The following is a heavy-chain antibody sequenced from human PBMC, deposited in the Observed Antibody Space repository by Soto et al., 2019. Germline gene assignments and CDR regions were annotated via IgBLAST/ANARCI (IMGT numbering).Heavy chain of an antibody. CDR3: ARDDGNSWGRTRPLDY. J-gene: IGHJ4*02. V-gene: IGHV3-33*01. Sequence: QVQLVESGGGVVQPGRSLRLSCAASGFTFSSYGMHWVRQAPGKGLEWVAVIWYDGSNKWYADSVKGRFTIFIDNSKNTLYLQMNRLRVADSALYYCARDDGNSWGRTRPLDYWGQGTLVTVSS. CDR1: GFTFSSYG. CDR2: IWYDGSNK. D-gene: IGHD6-13*01.